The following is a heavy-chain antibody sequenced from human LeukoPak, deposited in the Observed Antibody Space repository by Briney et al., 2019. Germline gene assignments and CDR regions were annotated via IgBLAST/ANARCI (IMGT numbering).Heavy chain of an antibody. D-gene: IGHD6-19*01. Sequence: ASVKVSCKASGYIFTDYYMHWVRQAPGQELGWMGRINPNSGGTNYAQKFQGRVTMTRDTSISTAYMELRSLRSDDTAVYYCARDGRGWHTLLDYWGQGTLVTVSS. CDR3: ARDGRGWHTLLDY. CDR1: GYIFTDYY. J-gene: IGHJ4*02. V-gene: IGHV1/OR15-1*04. CDR2: INPNSGGT.